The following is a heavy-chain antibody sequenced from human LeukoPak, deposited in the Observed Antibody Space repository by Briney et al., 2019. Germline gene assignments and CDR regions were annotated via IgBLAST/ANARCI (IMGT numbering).Heavy chain of an antibody. D-gene: IGHD3-10*01. Sequence: SGGSLRLSCAASGFTITTYWMTWVRQAPGKGLEWVASINQEGTEKYYVDSVKGRFTISRDNAKNSLYLQMNSLRVEDTAVFYCAKVAKYYYGSETYYFFEHWGQGTPVTASS. J-gene: IGHJ4*02. V-gene: IGHV3-7*01. CDR3: AKVAKYYYGSETYYFFEH. CDR2: INQEGTEK. CDR1: GFTITTYW.